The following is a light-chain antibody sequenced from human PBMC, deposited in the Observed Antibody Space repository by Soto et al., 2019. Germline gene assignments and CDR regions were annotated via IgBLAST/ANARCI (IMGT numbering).Light chain of an antibody. V-gene: IGLV3-21*02. CDR2: DDR. Sequence: ELTQPPSVSVAPGQTASITCGGNNIGAKGVHWYQQKNPGQAPVLVVFDDRARPSAIPERFSGSNSGNTATLTISRVEAGDEADYYCQVWHSTSVRVFGGGTKLTVL. CDR3: QVWHSTSVRV. J-gene: IGLJ2*01. CDR1: NIGAKG.